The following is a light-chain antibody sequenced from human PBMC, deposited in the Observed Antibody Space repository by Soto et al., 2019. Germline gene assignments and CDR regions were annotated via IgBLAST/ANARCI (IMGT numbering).Light chain of an antibody. CDR2: DAS. Sequence: DIQLTQSPSFLSASVGDRVTITCRASQGIRSYLAWYQQKPGKAPKLLIYDASTLQSGVPSRFSGSGSGTEFILTISSLLPEDFATYYCQQLNNFPLTFGQGTRLEIK. J-gene: IGKJ5*01. CDR3: QQLNNFPLT. CDR1: QGIRSY. V-gene: IGKV1-9*01.